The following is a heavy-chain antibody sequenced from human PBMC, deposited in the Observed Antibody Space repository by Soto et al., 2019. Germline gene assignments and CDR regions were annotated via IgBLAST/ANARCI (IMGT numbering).Heavy chain of an antibody. V-gene: IGHV3-23*01. J-gene: IGHJ4*02. CDR1: GFTFSDYA. CDR2: ISSGGGSP. Sequence: QLLESGGGLVQPGGSLRLSCAASGFTFSDYAMSWVLQAPGKGLEWVSSISSGGGSPYYADSVKGRFTISRNNSKNTLFLQMNNLRAEDTAIYYCAKGDGRIVPRHFDDWGQGPWSPSPQ. CDR3: AKGDGRIVPRHFDD. D-gene: IGHD1-26*01.